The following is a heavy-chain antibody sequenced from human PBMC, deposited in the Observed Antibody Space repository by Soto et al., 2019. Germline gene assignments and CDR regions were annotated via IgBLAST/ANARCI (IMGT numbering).Heavy chain of an antibody. D-gene: IGHD4-4*01. CDR3: AMSDMTTIPNFAY. V-gene: IGHV1-2*04. CDR1: GYTFIYYY. Sequence: QVQLVQSGAELKKPGASVKVSCKASGYTFIYYYIHWVRQAPGQGLEWMGWINPNSGATNSAQKFQDWVTMTRDTSISSAYTELSMLRSDDTAVYYCAMSDMTTIPNFAYWGQGTQVTVSS. J-gene: IGHJ4*02. CDR2: INPNSGAT.